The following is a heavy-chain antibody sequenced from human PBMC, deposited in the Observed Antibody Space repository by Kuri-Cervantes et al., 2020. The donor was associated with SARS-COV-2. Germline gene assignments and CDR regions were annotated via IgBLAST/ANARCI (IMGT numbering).Heavy chain of an antibody. V-gene: IGHV4-34*01. D-gene: IGHD6-19*01. J-gene: IGHJ2*01. CDR3: ARVPKNSSGWYLLWYFDL. Sequence: ESLKISCAVYGGSFSGYYWSWIRQPPGKGLEWIGEINHSGSTNYNPSLKSRVTISVDTSKNQFSLKLSSVTAADTAVYYCARVPKNSSGWYLLWYFDLWGRGTLVTVSS. CDR2: INHSGST. CDR1: GGSFSGYY.